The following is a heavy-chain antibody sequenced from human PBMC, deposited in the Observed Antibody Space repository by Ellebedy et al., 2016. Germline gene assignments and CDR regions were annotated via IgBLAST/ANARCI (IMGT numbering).Heavy chain of an antibody. CDR2: IYYSGST. V-gene: IGHV4-59*08. D-gene: IGHD3-22*01. Sequence: SETLSLTXTVSGGSISSYYWSWIRQPPGKGLEWIGYIYYSGSTNYNPSLKSRVTISVDTSKNQFSLKLSSVTAADTAVYYCARWGTYYDSSVGYAFDIWGQGTMVTVSS. J-gene: IGHJ3*02. CDR1: GGSISSYY. CDR3: ARWGTYYDSSVGYAFDI.